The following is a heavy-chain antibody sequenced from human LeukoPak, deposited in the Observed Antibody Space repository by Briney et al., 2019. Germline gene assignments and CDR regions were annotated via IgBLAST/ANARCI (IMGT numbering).Heavy chain of an antibody. V-gene: IGHV3-23*01. Sequence: GGSLRLSCAASGFTFSSYAMSWVRQAPGKGLEWVSAISGSGGSTYYADSVKGRFTISRDDSKNTLYLQMNSLRVEDTAVYYCAKDLLTRTLLFDYWGQGTLVTVSS. CDR3: AKDLLTRTLLFDY. CDR2: ISGSGGST. J-gene: IGHJ4*02. CDR1: GFTFSSYA. D-gene: IGHD1-26*01.